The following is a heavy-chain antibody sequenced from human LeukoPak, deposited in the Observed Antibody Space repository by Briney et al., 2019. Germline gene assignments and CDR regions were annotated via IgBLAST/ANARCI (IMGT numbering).Heavy chain of an antibody. J-gene: IGHJ4*02. D-gene: IGHD2-2*01. Sequence: GGSLRLSCAASGFTFSSYAMSWVRQAPGKGLEWVSAISGSGGSTYYADSVKGRFTISRDNSKNTLYLQMNSPRAEDTAVYYCAKEDDIVVVPAADTPYYFDYWGQGTLVTVSS. CDR3: AKEDDIVVVPAADTPYYFDY. CDR2: ISGSGGST. V-gene: IGHV3-23*01. CDR1: GFTFSSYA.